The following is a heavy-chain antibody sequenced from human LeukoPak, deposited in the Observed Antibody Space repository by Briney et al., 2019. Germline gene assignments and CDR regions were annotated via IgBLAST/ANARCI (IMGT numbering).Heavy chain of an antibody. CDR1: GFTFSSYW. V-gene: IGHV3-74*01. J-gene: IGHJ4*02. CDR3: ARLRGIAARVGLDY. CDR2: INSDGSST. D-gene: IGHD6-6*01. Sequence: GGSLRLSCAASGFTFSSYWMHWVRQAPGKGLVWVSRINSDGSSTSYADSVKGRFTISRDSAKNTLYLQMNSLRAEDTAVYYCARLRGIAARVGLDYWGQRTLVTVSS.